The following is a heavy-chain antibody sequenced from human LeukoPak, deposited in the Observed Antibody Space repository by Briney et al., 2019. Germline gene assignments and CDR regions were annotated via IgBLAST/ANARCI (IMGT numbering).Heavy chain of an antibody. CDR2: IYYSGST. CDR3: ARHIISSSWYFDL. Sequence: SETLSLTCTVSGVSISSYHWSWIRQPPGKGLEWIGYIYYSGSTNYNPSLKSRVTISVDTSKNQFSLKLSSVTAADTAVYYCARHIISSSWYFDLWGRGTLVTVSS. CDR1: GVSISSYH. V-gene: IGHV4-59*08. D-gene: IGHD6-13*01. J-gene: IGHJ2*01.